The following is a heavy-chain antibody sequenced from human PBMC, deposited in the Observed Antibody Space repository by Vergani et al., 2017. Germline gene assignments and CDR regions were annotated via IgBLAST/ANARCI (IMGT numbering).Heavy chain of an antibody. CDR3: ARDPEMTTIHPYFFDS. Sequence: EVQLVESGGRVVRPGGSLRLSCAASGFPFDDFGLSWVRQVPGKGLEWVSGINWNGGSTGYADSVKGRFTISRDNAKNSLYLQMNNLRAEDTALYYCARDPEMTTIHPYFFDSWGPGTLGSVSS. CDR2: INWNGGST. D-gene: IGHD5-24*01. V-gene: IGHV3-20*04. CDR1: GFPFDDFG. J-gene: IGHJ4*02.